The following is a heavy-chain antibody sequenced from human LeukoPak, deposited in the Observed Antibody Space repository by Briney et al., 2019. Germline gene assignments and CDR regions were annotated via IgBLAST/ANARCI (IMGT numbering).Heavy chain of an antibody. CDR2: IYYSGST. J-gene: IGHJ5*02. CDR3: SRGSNWFDP. Sequence: PSETLSLTCTVSGGSISSYYWSWIRQPPGKGLEWIGYIYYSGSTNYNPSLKSRVTISVDTSKNQFSLKLSSVTAADTAVYYCSRGSNWFDPWGQGTLVTVSS. V-gene: IGHV4-59*01. CDR1: GGSISSYY.